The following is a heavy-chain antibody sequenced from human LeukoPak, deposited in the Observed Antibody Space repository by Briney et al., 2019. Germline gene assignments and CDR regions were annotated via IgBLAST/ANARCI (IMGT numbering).Heavy chain of an antibody. CDR3: TRAVGTPRYFYYYMDV. Sequence: PGGSLRLSCAASGFTVSSDYMARVRQPPGKGLEWVSVIYTGGTPYYADSVRGRFIISRDSSKNMVYLQINSLRVEDTAVYYCTRAVGTPRYFYYYMDVWGKGTTVIVSS. CDR2: IYTGGTP. V-gene: IGHV3-53*01. CDR1: GFTVSSDY. D-gene: IGHD7-27*01. J-gene: IGHJ6*03.